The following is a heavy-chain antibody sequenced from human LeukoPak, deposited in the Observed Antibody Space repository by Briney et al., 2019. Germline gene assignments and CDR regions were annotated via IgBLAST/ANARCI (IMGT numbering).Heavy chain of an antibody. CDR2: IYYSGST. D-gene: IGHD6-13*01. CDR1: GVSITSSSYY. J-gene: IGHJ4*02. V-gene: IGHV4-39*07. Sequence: SETLSLTCTVSGVSITSSSYYWGWIRQPPGKGLEWIGSIYYSGSTYYNPSLKSRVTISVDTSKDQFSLKLSSVTAADTAVYYCARDVIAGAAAGTVYWGQGTLVTVSS. CDR3: ARDVIAGAAAGTVY.